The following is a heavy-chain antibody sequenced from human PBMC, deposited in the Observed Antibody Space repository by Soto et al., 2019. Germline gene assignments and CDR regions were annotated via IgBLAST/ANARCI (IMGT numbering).Heavy chain of an antibody. CDR1: GFSLSTVGVG. D-gene: IGHD6-13*01. V-gene: IGHV2-5*02. J-gene: IGHJ4*02. Sequence: QITLKESGPTLVKPTQTLTLTCTFSGFSLSTVGVGVGWIRQPPGKALEWLTLIYWDDDKRYSPSLKSRLTIAKDTSKSKVVLTMTDMDPVDTATYYGAHWVAAGTYYWGQGTLVTVSS. CDR3: AHWVAAGTYY. CDR2: IYWDDDK.